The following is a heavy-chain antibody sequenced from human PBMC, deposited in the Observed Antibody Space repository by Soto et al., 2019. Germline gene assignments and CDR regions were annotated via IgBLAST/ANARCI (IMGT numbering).Heavy chain of an antibody. CDR1: GGSISSGDYY. CDR2: IYYSGST. J-gene: IGHJ5*02. D-gene: IGHD5-18*01. V-gene: IGHV4-30-4*01. Sequence: TLSLTCTVSGGSISSGDYYWSWIRHPPGKGLEWIGYIYYSGSTYYNPSLKSRVTISVDTSKNQFSLKLSSVTAADTAVYYCARDRDTAMVTNWFDPWGQGTLVTVSS. CDR3: ARDRDTAMVTNWFDP.